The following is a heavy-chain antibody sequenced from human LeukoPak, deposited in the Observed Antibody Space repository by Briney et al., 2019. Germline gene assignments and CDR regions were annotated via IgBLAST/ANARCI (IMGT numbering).Heavy chain of an antibody. CDR3: ARRDIVVVVSASDY. CDR1: GFTFSDYV. D-gene: IGHD2-15*01. V-gene: IGHV3-23*01. Sequence: PGGSLRLSCAASGFTFSDYVMIWVRQAPGKGLEWVSGITASGDRTFYGDSVRGRFTMSRDNSKNTVYLRMNSLRVDDTAVYYCARRDIVVVVSASDYWGQGTLVTVSS. J-gene: IGHJ4*02. CDR2: ITASGDRT.